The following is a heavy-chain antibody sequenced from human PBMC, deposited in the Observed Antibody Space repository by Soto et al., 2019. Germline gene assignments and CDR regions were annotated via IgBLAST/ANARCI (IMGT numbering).Heavy chain of an antibody. Sequence: QVQLVQSGAEVKKPGSSVKVSCKASGGTVSSYAISWVRQAPGQGLEWMGGIIPIFGTANYAQKYQGRVTITADESTSTAYMERISLRSEDTAVYYCARGGQRWLQLGIVYFDYWGQGTLVTVSS. J-gene: IGHJ4*02. D-gene: IGHD5-12*01. CDR2: IIPIFGTA. V-gene: IGHV1-69*01. CDR1: GGTVSSYA. CDR3: ARGGQRWLQLGIVYFDY.